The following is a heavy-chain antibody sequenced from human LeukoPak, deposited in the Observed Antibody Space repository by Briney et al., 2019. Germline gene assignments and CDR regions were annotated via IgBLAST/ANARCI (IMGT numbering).Heavy chain of an antibody. V-gene: IGHV4-34*01. J-gene: IGHJ4*02. CDR2: INHSGST. CDR3: ARRTSQISYGLDTLYYFDY. CDR1: GGSFSGYY. D-gene: IGHD3-10*01. Sequence: SETLSLTCAVYGGSFSGYYWSWIRQPPGKGLEWIGEINHSGSTNYNPSLKSRVIISVDTSKNQFSLKLSSVTAADTAVYYCARRTSQISYGLDTLYYFDYWGQGTLVTVSS.